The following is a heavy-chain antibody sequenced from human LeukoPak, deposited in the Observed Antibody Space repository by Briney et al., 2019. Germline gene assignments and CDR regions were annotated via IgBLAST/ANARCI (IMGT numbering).Heavy chain of an antibody. CDR1: GFSFSSYG. Sequence: GGSLRLSCAASGFSFSSYGMHWVRQAPGKGLEWVAFIRYDGSNKYYADSVKGRFTISRDNSKNTLYLQMNSLRAEDTAVYYCAKPGEVWFGEFYHFDYWGQGTLVTVSS. V-gene: IGHV3-30*02. CDR2: IRYDGSNK. J-gene: IGHJ4*02. D-gene: IGHD3-10*01. CDR3: AKPGEVWFGEFYHFDY.